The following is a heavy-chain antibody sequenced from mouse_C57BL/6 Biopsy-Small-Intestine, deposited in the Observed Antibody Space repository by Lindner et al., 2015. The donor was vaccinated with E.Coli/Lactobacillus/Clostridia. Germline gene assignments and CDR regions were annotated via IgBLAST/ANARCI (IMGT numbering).Heavy chain of an antibody. CDR1: GYSFSGYN. CDR3: ARLGDYAIYWYFDV. D-gene: IGHD2-13*01. Sequence: VQLQESGPELVKPGTSVRMSCKASGYSFSGYNVHWVKQSHGKSLEWIGYIDPYNGATSYNQKFKDKATLTVDKSSSTAYIQLNSLTSEDSAVYYCARLGDYAIYWYFDVWGAGTTVTVSS. J-gene: IGHJ1*01. CDR2: IDPYNGAT. V-gene: IGHV1S135*01.